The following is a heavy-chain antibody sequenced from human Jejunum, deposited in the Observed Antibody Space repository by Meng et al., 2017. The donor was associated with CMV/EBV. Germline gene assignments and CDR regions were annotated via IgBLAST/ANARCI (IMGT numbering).Heavy chain of an antibody. J-gene: IGHJ4*02. Sequence: KTSGFTFTAYYLHWVRQAPGQGLEWMGWINPQNGDTKYAQNFRGRVTMTRDTSISTAYMELSSLRSDDTAVYYCASVWYSAYDPFDCWGQGTVVTVSS. CDR1: GFTFTAYY. CDR3: ASVWYSAYDPFDC. D-gene: IGHD5-12*01. CDR2: INPQNGDT. V-gene: IGHV1-2*02.